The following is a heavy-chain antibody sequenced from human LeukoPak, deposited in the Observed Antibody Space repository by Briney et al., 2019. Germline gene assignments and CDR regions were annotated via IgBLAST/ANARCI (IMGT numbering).Heavy chain of an antibody. Sequence: GGSLRLSCAASAFTFSNYGMCWVRQAPGKGLDRVANIKEDGSEINYVDSVKGRFTISRDNAKNSLYLQMNSLRVDDTAVYYCARDRGYSTFDYWGQGTLVTVSS. CDR2: IKEDGSEI. J-gene: IGHJ4*02. D-gene: IGHD4-23*01. CDR1: AFTFSNYG. CDR3: ARDRGYSTFDY. V-gene: IGHV3-7*01.